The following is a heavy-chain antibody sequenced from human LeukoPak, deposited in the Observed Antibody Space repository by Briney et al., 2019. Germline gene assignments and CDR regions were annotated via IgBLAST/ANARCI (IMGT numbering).Heavy chain of an antibody. Sequence: GGSLRLSCAASGITVSRYGMTWVRQAPGKGLEWVADIKEDGSDKHYVDSVKGRFTISRDNAKNSLYLQMNSLRAEDTAIYYCARNVGVCSASTCNTIYDYWGQGIPVTVSS. J-gene: IGHJ4*02. CDR1: GITVSRYG. D-gene: IGHD2-21*01. V-gene: IGHV3-7*01. CDR3: ARNVGVCSASTCNTIYDY. CDR2: IKEDGSDK.